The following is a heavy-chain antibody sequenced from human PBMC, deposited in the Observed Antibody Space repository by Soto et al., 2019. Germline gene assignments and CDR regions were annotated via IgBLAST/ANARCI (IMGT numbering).Heavy chain of an antibody. V-gene: IGHV3-21*01. J-gene: IGHJ4*02. CDR3: ARADYGGPHYFDY. Sequence: PGGSLRLSCAASGFTFSSYSMNWVRQAPGKGLEWVSSISSSSSYIYYADSVKGRFTISRDNAKNSLYLQMNSLRAEDTAVYYCARADYGGPHYFDYWGQGTLVTVSS. CDR1: GFTFSSYS. D-gene: IGHD4-17*01. CDR2: ISSSSSYI.